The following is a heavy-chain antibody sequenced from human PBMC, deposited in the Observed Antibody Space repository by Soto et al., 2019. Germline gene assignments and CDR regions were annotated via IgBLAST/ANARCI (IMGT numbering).Heavy chain of an antibody. CDR2: IYHSGST. V-gene: IGHV4-4*02. CDR1: GGSISSSNW. D-gene: IGHD6-13*01. CDR3: ARGLSSRWCSGLDY. Sequence: QVQLQESGPGLVKPSGTLSLTCAVSGGSISSSNWWSWVRQPPGKGLEWIGEIYHSGSTNYNPSLKIRVTXXIXKXXNQLSLKLSSVTAADTAVYYCARGLSSRWCSGLDYWGQGTLVTVSS. J-gene: IGHJ4*02.